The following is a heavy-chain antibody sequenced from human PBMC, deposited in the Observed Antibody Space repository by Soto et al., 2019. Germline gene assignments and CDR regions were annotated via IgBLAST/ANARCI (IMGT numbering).Heavy chain of an antibody. D-gene: IGHD2-21*02. CDR3: AKAGRVVTYVDY. CDR2: INAGNGNT. J-gene: IGHJ4*02. Sequence: ASVKVSCKASGYTFTSYAMHWVRQAPGQRLEWMGWINAGNGNTKYSQKFQGRVTITRDTSASTAYMELSSLRSEDTAVYYCAKAGRVVTYVDYWGQGTLVTVSS. CDR1: GYTFTSYA. V-gene: IGHV1-3*01.